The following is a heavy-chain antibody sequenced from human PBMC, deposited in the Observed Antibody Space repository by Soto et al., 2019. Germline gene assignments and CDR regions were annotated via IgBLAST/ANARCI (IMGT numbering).Heavy chain of an antibody. Sequence: QVQLVESGGGVVQPGRSLRLSCAASGFTFSSYAMHWVRQAPGKGLEWVAVISYDGSNKYYADSVKGRFTISRDNSKNTLYLQMNSLRAEDTAVYYCARDGYYYDSSGYYPPFDYWGQGTLVTVSS. CDR2: ISYDGSNK. J-gene: IGHJ4*02. CDR1: GFTFSSYA. V-gene: IGHV3-30-3*01. CDR3: ARDGYYYDSSGYYPPFDY. D-gene: IGHD3-22*01.